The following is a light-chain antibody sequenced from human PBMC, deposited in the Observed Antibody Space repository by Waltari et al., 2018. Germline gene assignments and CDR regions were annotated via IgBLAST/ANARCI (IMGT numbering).Light chain of an antibody. CDR2: DAS. CDR1: QSISSW. J-gene: IGKJ2*01. V-gene: IGKV1-5*01. CDR3: QQSYTAPYT. Sequence: DIQMTQSPSTLSASVGDRVTITCRASQSISSWLAWYQQKPGKAPKLLIYDASSLESGVPSRFGGSGSGTEFTLTISSLRPEDSATYYCQQSYTAPYTFGQGT.